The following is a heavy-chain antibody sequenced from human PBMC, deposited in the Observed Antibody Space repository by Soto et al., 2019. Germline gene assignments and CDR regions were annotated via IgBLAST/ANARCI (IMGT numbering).Heavy chain of an antibody. V-gene: IGHV4-39*01. Sequence: SETLSLTCTVSGGSINIGNYYWGWIRQPPGKGLEWFGSIYYSGSTYYTASLKSRLTIFVDTSKNQFTLKVTSVTAADTAVYYCARHIAGTWFDPWGQGALVTVSS. D-gene: IGHD2-21*01. CDR1: GGSINIGNYY. J-gene: IGHJ5*02. CDR3: ARHIAGTWFDP. CDR2: IYYSGST.